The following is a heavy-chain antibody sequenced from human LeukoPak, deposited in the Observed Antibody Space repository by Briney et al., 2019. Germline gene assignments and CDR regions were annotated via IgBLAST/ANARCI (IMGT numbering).Heavy chain of an antibody. Sequence: ASVKVSCKASGYTFISYGISWVRQAPGQGLEWMGGIIPIFGTANYAQKFQGRVTITADESTSTAYMELSSLRSEDTAVYYCARDNLYFDYWGQGTLVTVSS. D-gene: IGHD1-1*01. CDR1: GYTFISYG. CDR2: IIPIFGTA. V-gene: IGHV1-69*13. CDR3: ARDNLYFDY. J-gene: IGHJ4*02.